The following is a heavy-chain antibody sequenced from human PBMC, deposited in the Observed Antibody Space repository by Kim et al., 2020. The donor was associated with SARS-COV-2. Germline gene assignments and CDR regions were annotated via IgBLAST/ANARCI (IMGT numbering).Heavy chain of an antibody. V-gene: IGHV3-49*03. J-gene: IGHJ6*02. CDR3: TRGDMVRGVMTYYYGMDV. D-gene: IGHD3-10*01. CDR1: GFTFGDYA. CDR2: IRSKAYGGTT. Sequence: GGSLRLSCTASGFTFGDYAMSWFRQAPGKGLEWVGFIRSKAYGGTTEYAASVKGRFTISRDDSKSIAYLQMNSLKTEDTAVYYCTRGDMVRGVMTYYYGMDVWGQGTTVTVSS.